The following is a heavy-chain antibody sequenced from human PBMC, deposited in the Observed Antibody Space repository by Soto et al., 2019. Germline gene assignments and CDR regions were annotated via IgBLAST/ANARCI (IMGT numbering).Heavy chain of an antibody. V-gene: IGHV4-39*01. Sequence: SETLSRTCTFSGGSISSSSYYLGWIRQPPGKGLEWIGSIYYSGYTYYNPSLKSRVTISVDTSKNQFSLKLSSVTAADTAVYYCARHNGPLYVGYYYDMDVWGQGTTVTVSS. CDR3: ARHNGPLYVGYYYDMDV. CDR2: IYYSGYT. D-gene: IGHD3-16*01. CDR1: GGSISSSSYY. J-gene: IGHJ6*02.